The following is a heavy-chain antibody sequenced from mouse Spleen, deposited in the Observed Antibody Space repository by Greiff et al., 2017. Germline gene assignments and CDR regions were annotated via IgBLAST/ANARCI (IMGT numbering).Heavy chain of an antibody. CDR3: TRWDDYDAMDY. V-gene: IGHV5-6-4*01. Sequence: EVMLVESGGGLVKPGGSLKLSCAASGFTFSSYTMSWVRQTPEKRLEWVATISSGGSYTYYPDSVKGRFTISRDNAKNTLYLQMSSLKSEDTAMYYCTRWDDYDAMDYWGQGTSVTVSS. CDR1: GFTFSSYT. CDR2: ISSGGSYT. D-gene: IGHD4-1*01. J-gene: IGHJ4*01.